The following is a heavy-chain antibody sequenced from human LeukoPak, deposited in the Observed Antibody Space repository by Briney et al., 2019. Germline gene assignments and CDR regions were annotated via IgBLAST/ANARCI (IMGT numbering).Heavy chain of an antibody. J-gene: IGHJ4*02. CDR2: ISGSNGNT. D-gene: IGHD2-21*02. V-gene: IGHV1-18*01. Sequence: ASVKVSCKASGYTFTSYGISWVRQAPGQGLEWMGWISGSNGNTNYAQKLQGRVTMTTDTSTSTAYMELRSLRSDDTAVYYCARVPTYCGGDCYCDYWGQGTLVTVSS. CDR3: ARVPTYCGGDCYCDY. CDR1: GYTFTSYG.